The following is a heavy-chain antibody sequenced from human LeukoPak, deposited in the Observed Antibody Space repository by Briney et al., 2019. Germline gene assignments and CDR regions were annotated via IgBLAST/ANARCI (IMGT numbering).Heavy chain of an antibody. D-gene: IGHD1-26*01. V-gene: IGHV4-34*01. CDR1: GGAFSGYY. CDR3: ARGQEEWELVQRAVRFDC. Sequence: SETLSLTCAVYGGAFSGYYWTWIRQPPGKGLEWIGEINHTGSTIYNPSLRSRVTMSVDTSKNQFSLKVNFVTAADTAVYYCARGQEEWELVQRAVRFDCWGQGTLVTVSS. CDR2: INHTGST. J-gene: IGHJ4*02.